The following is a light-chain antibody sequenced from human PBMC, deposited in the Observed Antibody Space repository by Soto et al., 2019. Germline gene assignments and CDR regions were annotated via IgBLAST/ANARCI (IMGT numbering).Light chain of an antibody. CDR2: EVS. J-gene: IGLJ2*01. Sequence: QSVLTQPASVSGSPGQSITISCTGTSSDVGGYNYVSWYQHHPGEAPKLMIYEVSNRPSGVFNRFSGSKSGNTASLTISGLQAEDEADYYCSSYTSSSTLAFGGGTKVTVL. V-gene: IGLV2-14*01. CDR1: SSDVGGYNY. CDR3: SSYTSSSTLA.